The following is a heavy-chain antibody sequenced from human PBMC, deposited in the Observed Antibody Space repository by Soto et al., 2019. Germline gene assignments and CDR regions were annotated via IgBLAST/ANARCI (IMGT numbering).Heavy chain of an antibody. D-gene: IGHD2-21*02. CDR1: GGTFSSYT. J-gene: IGHJ4*02. CDR3: ARDAGYCGGDCADY. V-gene: IGHV1-69*08. Sequence: QVQLVQSGAEVKKPGSSVKVSCKASGGTFSSYTISWVRQAPGQGLEWMGRIIPILGIANYAQKFQGRVTIPADKSTSTAYMELSSLRSEDTAVYYCARDAGYCGGDCADYWGQGTLVTVSS. CDR2: IIPILGIA.